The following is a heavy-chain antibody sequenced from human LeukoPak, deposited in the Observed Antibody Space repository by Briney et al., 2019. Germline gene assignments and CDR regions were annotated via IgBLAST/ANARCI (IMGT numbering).Heavy chain of an antibody. J-gene: IGHJ5*02. CDR1: GGSISSCY. V-gene: IGHV4-4*07. D-gene: IGHD2-2*01. CDR3: ARDHIVVVPAAPYNWFDP. Sequence: SETLSLTCTVSGGSISSCYWSWIRQPAGKGLEWIGRIYTSGSTNYNPSLKSRVTMSVDTSKNQFSLKLSSVTAADTAVYYCARDHIVVVPAAPYNWFDPWGQGTLVTVSS. CDR2: IYTSGST.